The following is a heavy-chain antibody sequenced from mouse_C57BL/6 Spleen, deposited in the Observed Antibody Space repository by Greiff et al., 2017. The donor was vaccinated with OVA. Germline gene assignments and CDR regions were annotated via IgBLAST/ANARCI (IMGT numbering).Heavy chain of an antibody. CDR3: ANTAQAKNYYAMDY. J-gene: IGHJ4*01. Sequence: QVQLQQPGAELVKPGASVKLSCKASGYTFTSYWMHWVKQRPGRGLEWIGWIDPNSGGTKYNEKFKSKATLTVDKPSSTAYMQLSSLTSEDSAVYCCANTAQAKNYYAMDYWGQGTSVTVSS. V-gene: IGHV1-72*01. CDR1: GYTFTSYW. D-gene: IGHD3-2*02. CDR2: IDPNSGGT.